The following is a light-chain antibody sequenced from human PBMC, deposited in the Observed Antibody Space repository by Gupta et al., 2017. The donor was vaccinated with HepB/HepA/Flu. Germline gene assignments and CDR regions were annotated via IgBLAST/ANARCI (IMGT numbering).Light chain of an antibody. J-gene: IGKJ4*01. V-gene: IGKV3-15*01. CDR1: KSVSSN. CDR3: QQYNNWPPLT. Sequence: IVMTPSPATLSVSPGERATLSSSASKSVSSNLAWYQQKPGQAPRPLIYGASTRSTGSPARLSGSGSGTEDSLTISSRQSEDVAVNYCQQYNNWPPLTFGGGTKVEIK. CDR2: GAS.